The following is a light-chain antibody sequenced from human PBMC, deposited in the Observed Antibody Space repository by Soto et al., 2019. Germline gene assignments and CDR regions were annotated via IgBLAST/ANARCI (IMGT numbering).Light chain of an antibody. Sequence: QSVLTQPPSASGTPGQRVTISCSGSSSNIGSDTVNWYQQLPGTAPKLLIYSNNQRPPGVPDRFSGSKSGTSASLAISGLQSEDEADYYSAAWDDSLNGVVFGGGTKVTVL. CDR3: AAWDDSLNGVV. V-gene: IGLV1-44*01. CDR2: SNN. CDR1: SSNIGSDT. J-gene: IGLJ2*01.